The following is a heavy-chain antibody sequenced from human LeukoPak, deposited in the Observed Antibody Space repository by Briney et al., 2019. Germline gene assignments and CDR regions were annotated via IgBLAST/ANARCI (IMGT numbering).Heavy chain of an antibody. CDR1: GFTLSRHW. J-gene: IGHJ4*02. D-gene: IGHD5-18*01. V-gene: IGHV3-74*01. CDR3: ARGLSGEYSYGYSDY. CDR2: IDSDGSDT. Sequence: GESLKISCTASGFTLSRHWMHWVRQEPGKGLVWVSRIDSDGSDTNYADSVKGRFTISRDNAKNTLYLQMNSLRAEDSAVYYCARGLSGEYSYGYSDYWGQGNVVTVSS.